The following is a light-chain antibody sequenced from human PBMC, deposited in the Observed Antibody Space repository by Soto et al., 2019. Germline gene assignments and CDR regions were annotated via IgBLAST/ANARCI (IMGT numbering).Light chain of an antibody. CDR1: RGIRND. J-gene: IGKJ4*01. Sequence: IQMTQSPSSPSAPVGDRVTITCPASRGIRNDLGWYQQQPRQAPKLIIFAASSLQVGVPSRFSGSGSGTEFTLTISSLQSEDFAVYYCQQYGSSPSLTFGGGTKVDIK. CDR2: AAS. V-gene: IGKV1-17*01. CDR3: QQYGSSPSLT.